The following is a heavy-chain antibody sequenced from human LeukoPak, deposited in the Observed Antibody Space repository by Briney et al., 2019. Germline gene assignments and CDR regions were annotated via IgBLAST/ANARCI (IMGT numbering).Heavy chain of an antibody. CDR2: INTDGSST. V-gene: IGHV3-74*01. Sequence: GRSLRLSCAASGFTFSSYWMHWVRQAPGEGLVWVSSINTDGSSTIHADSAKGRFTISRDNAKNTLYVQMNSLRDEDTAVYDCVRGRSGFYFDYWGQGTLVTVSS. D-gene: IGHD3-22*01. CDR1: GFTFSSYW. J-gene: IGHJ4*02. CDR3: VRGRSGFYFDY.